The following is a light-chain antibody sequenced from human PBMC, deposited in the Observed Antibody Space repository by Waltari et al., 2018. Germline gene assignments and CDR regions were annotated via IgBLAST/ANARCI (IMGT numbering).Light chain of an antibody. J-gene: IGLJ3*02. CDR1: SGSRSTSSY. V-gene: IGLV8-61*01. Sequence: QTVVTQETSLSVSRGGTVPLTRGLCSGSRSTSSYSSWYQQTPGQAPRTLVYKANARSSGVPDRFSGSILGNTAALTITGAQADDESDYYCALYMGSGIWVFGGGTRLTVL. CDR3: ALYMGSGIWV. CDR2: KAN.